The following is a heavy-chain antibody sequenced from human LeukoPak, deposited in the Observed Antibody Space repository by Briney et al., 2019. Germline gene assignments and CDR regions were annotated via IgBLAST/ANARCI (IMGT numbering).Heavy chain of an antibody. CDR1: GFTFSSYG. Sequence: GGSVRLSCAASGFTFSSYGMHWVRQAPGKGLEWVAVISYDGSNKYYADSVKGRFTISRDNSKNTLYLQMNSLRAEDTAVYYCAKEYSSSSIDYWGQGTLVTVSS. D-gene: IGHD6-6*01. CDR2: ISYDGSNK. CDR3: AKEYSSSSIDY. V-gene: IGHV3-30*18. J-gene: IGHJ4*02.